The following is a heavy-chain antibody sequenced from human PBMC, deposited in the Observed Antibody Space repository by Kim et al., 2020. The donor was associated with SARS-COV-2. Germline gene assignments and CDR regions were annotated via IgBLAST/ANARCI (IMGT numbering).Heavy chain of an antibody. CDR2: TSAYNDNT. D-gene: IGHD1-26*01. V-gene: IGHV1-18*04. CDR3: ARDRTGSYYVDY. Sequence: ALVKVSCKASGYTFTGYGVTWVRQAPGQGLEWMGWTSAYNDNTNYAQKVQDRVTMTTDTSTRTAYMELRSLRSDDTAVYYCARDRTGSYYVDYWGQGTLVTVSS. J-gene: IGHJ4*02. CDR1: GYTFTGYG.